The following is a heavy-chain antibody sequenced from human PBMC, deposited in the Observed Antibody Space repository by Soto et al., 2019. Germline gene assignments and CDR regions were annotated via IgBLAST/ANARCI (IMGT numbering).Heavy chain of an antibody. CDR1: GFSFSTYW. J-gene: IGHJ4*02. CDR3: AREGAVTTDY. CDR2: INTDGRRT. V-gene: IGHV3-74*01. D-gene: IGHD4-17*01. Sequence: EVHLVQSGGGLVQPGGSLRLSCATSGFSFSTYWMHWVRQVQGKGLVWVSRINTDGRRTIYADSVKGRFTISRDNAKNRLFLQMNSMRAEDTAVYYCAREGAVTTDYWGQGARVVVSS.